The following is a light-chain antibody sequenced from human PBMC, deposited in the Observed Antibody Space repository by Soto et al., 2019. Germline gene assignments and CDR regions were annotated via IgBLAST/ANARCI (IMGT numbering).Light chain of an antibody. Sequence: EIGLTQSPATLSLSPGERATLSCRASQSVSSYLAWYQQKPGQAPRLLIYDASNRATGVPARFSGSGSGTDFTLTISSLEPEDFAVYYCQQRSNWPPLTFGGGTKVDNK. CDR2: DAS. J-gene: IGKJ4*01. CDR1: QSVSSY. CDR3: QQRSNWPPLT. V-gene: IGKV3-11*01.